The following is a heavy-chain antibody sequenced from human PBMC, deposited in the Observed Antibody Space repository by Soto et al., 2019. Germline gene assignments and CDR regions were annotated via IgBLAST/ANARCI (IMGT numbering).Heavy chain of an antibody. CDR1: GYTFTNYG. V-gene: IGHV1-18*01. CDR2: ISAYNGHT. CDR3: ASEGAGTNPLGY. D-gene: IGHD2-8*01. J-gene: IGHJ4*02. Sequence: QVQLVQSGPEVKKPGASVKVSCKASGYTFTNYGFNWVRQAPGQGLEWMGWISAYNGHTKYSQIFQVRVIMTTDTSTSTAYMALRSLTSDDTAVYYCASEGAGTNPLGYWGQRTLVTVSS.